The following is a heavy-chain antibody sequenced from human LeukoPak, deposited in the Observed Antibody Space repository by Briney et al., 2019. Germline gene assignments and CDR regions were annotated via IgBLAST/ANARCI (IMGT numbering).Heavy chain of an antibody. J-gene: IGHJ4*02. Sequence: AGGSLRLSCAASGLSITDYYMSWIRQAPGGGPQWIAYISSVTSAIHYANSMKGRFTMSRDNAENSVYLQMNSLRTEDTAMYFCVSTPAIRRLNFWGQGTLVTVSS. CDR1: GLSITDYY. D-gene: IGHD2-2*02. CDR3: VSTPAIRRLNF. V-gene: IGHV3-11*01. CDR2: ISSVTSAI.